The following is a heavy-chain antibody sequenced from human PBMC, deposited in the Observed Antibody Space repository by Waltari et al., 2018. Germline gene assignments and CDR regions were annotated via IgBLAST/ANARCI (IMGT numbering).Heavy chain of an antibody. J-gene: IGHJ4*02. V-gene: IGHV4-34*01. Sequence: QVQLQQWGAGLLKPSETLSLTCAVYGGSFSGYYWSWIRQPPGKGLEWIGEINHSGSTNYNPSLKSRVTISVDTSKNQFSLKLSSVTAADTAVYYCARVGMRYYYDSSGYYYFRYWGQGTLVTVSS. CDR1: GGSFSGYY. CDR3: ARVGMRYYYDSSGYYYFRY. CDR2: INHSGST. D-gene: IGHD3-22*01.